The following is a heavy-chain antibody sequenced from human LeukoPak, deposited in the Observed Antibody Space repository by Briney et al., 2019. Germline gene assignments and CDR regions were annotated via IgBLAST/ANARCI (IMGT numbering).Heavy chain of an antibody. J-gene: IGHJ4*02. CDR1: GFTFSVYY. Sequence: GGSLRLSCAASGFTFSVYYMSWMRQAPGKGLEWVAHIDGSGRTIYYIGSVKGRFTISRDNARNSLYLQMISLGAEDTAVYYCARGNWGPDYWGQGTLVTVSS. V-gene: IGHV3-11*04. D-gene: IGHD7-27*01. CDR3: ARGNWGPDY. CDR2: IDGSGRTI.